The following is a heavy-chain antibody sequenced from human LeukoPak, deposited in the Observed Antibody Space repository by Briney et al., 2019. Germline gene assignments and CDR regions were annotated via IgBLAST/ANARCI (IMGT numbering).Heavy chain of an antibody. J-gene: IGHJ4*02. CDR3: AKAPVTSCRGAYCYPFDS. V-gene: IGHV3-23*01. D-gene: IGHD2-21*01. CDR2: TSSSDAGT. CDR1: GFTLSTYA. Sequence: GGSLRLSCAASGFTLSTYAMSWVRQTPGKGLEWVAATSSSDAGTYHADSVRGRFTISRDNSKNTLYLQMNSLRAEDAAIYFCAKAPVTSCRGAYCYPFDSWGQGTLVTVSS.